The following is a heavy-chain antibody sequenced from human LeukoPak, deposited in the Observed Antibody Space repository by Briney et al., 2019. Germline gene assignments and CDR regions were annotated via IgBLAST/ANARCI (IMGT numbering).Heavy chain of an antibody. Sequence: GGSLRLSCAASGFTFNNYAMSWVRQAPGKGLKWVSGISGSGGNTYYADSVKGRFTISRDNSKNTLFLQMNSLRAEDTAVYYCAKDVVETGYSSGWYSAYWGQGTLSPSPQ. J-gene: IGHJ4*02. CDR3: AKDVVETGYSSGWYSAY. V-gene: IGHV3-23*01. CDR2: ISGSGGNT. D-gene: IGHD6-19*01. CDR1: GFTFNNYA.